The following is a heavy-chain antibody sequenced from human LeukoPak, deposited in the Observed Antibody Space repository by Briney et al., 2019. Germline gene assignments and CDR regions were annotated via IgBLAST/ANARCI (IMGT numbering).Heavy chain of an antibody. CDR1: GFTFSNYW. CDR3: ARESALEEQWLGGAFDI. V-gene: IGHV3-7*03. Sequence: PGGSLRLSCAASGFTFSNYWMTWVRQAPGKGLEWVANIKRDGSEKYYVDSVKGRFTISRDNAKNSLYLQMNSLRSDDTAVYYCARESALEEQWLGGAFDIWGQGTMVTVSS. D-gene: IGHD6-19*01. J-gene: IGHJ3*02. CDR2: IKRDGSEK.